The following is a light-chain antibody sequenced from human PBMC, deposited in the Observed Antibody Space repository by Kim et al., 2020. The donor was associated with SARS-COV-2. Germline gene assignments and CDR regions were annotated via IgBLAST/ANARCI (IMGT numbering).Light chain of an antibody. CDR1: QFLDVW. CDR2: KAS. CDR3: QQYYSQRA. V-gene: IGKV1-5*03. J-gene: IGKJ1*01. Sequence: VTITCRASQFLDVWLAWYQQKPGKVPKILIYKASTLETGVPLRFSGSGSGTEFTLTSSSRQPDDFATLYCQQYYSQRAFGQGTKVDIK.